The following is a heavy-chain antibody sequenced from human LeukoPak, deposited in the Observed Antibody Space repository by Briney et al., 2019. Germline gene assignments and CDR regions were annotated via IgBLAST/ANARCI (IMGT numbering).Heavy chain of an antibody. CDR2: IYYSGST. Sequence: PSETLSLTCTVSGGSIRSYYWTWIRQPPGKGLEWIGHIYYSGSTNYNPSLKSRVTISVDTSKNQFSLKLSSVTAADTAVYYCARDSTALYGGGYYYYGMDVWGQGTTVTVSS. J-gene: IGHJ6*02. V-gene: IGHV4-59*01. CDR1: GGSIRSYY. CDR3: ARDSTALYGGGYYYYGMDV. D-gene: IGHD1-26*01.